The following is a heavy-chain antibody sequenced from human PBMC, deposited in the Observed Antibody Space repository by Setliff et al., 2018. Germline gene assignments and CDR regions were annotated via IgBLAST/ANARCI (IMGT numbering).Heavy chain of an antibody. CDR2: IYTSGGT. CDR1: GASISSYY. CDR3: ARDSALHSYHYDSSGYLDY. Sequence: SETLSLTCTVSGASISSYYWSWIRQPPGKGLEWIGYIYTSGGTNYNPSLKSLITISVDRPKNQFSLKLSSVTAADTGVYYCARDSALHSYHYDSSGYLDYWGQGALVTVSS. V-gene: IGHV4-59*01. J-gene: IGHJ4*02. D-gene: IGHD3-22*01.